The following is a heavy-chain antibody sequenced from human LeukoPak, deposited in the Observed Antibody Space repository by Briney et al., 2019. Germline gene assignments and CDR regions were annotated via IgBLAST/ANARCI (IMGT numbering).Heavy chain of an antibody. V-gene: IGHV3-21*01. J-gene: IGHJ6*02. CDR3: AREGPHYYYYYYGMDV. CDR2: ISSSSSYI. Sequence: GGSLRLSCAASGFTFSSYWMNWVRQAPGKGLEWVSSISSSSSYIYYADSVKGRFTISRDNAKNSLYLQMDSLRAEDTAVYYCAREGPHYYYYYYGMDVWGQGTTVTVSS. CDR1: GFTFSSYW.